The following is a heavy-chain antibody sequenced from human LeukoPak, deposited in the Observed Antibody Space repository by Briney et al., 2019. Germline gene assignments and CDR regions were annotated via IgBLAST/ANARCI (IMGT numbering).Heavy chain of an antibody. CDR3: ARDSGYWRFDY. Sequence: GSLRLSCATPGFAFNKSWMNWVRQAPGEGLEWMASITPDSSDTYYVDSVEGRFAISRDNAKNSLYLEMSSLRAEDTAVYFRARDSGYWRFDYWGQGTRVTVSS. V-gene: IGHV3-7*03. CDR1: GFAFNKSW. CDR2: ITPDSSDT. J-gene: IGHJ4*02. D-gene: IGHD6-25*01.